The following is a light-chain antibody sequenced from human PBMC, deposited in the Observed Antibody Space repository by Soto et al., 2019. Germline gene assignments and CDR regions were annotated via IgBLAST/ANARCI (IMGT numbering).Light chain of an antibody. Sequence: QSALTQPASVSGSPGQSITISCTGTSSYVGGYNYVSWYQQHSGKAPKLMIYEVTNRPSGVSNRFSGSKSGNTASLTISGLQAEDEAEYYCSSYTRTKTLLFGGGTKLTVL. V-gene: IGLV2-14*01. J-gene: IGLJ2*01. CDR3: SSYTRTKTLL. CDR2: EVT. CDR1: SSYVGGYNY.